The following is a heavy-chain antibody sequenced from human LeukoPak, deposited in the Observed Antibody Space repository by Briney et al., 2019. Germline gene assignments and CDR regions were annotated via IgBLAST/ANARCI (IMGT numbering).Heavy chain of an antibody. J-gene: IGHJ6*04. CDR1: GHSISTGYY. Sequence: PSETLSLTCAVSGHSISTGYYWGWILQPPGKGLEWIGSMSHNRGTYYNPSLKSRVTISMDTSKNQISLRLTSVTAADPAVYYCASYYASGVSAYNYYGMDVWGKGTTVTVSS. CDR3: ASYYASGVSAYNYYGMDV. CDR2: MSHNRGT. D-gene: IGHD3-10*01. V-gene: IGHV4-38-2*01.